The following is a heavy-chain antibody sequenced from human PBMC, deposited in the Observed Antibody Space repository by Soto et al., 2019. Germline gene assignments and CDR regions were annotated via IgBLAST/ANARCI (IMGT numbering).Heavy chain of an antibody. Sequence: EVQLVESGGGLVKPGGSLRLSCAASGFTFSSYSMNWVSQAPGKRLEWVSSISSSSSYIYYADSVKGRFTISRDNAKNSLYLQMNSLRAEDTAVYYCPRDLGYYDSSGRRSAFDIWGQGTMVTVSS. D-gene: IGHD3-22*01. V-gene: IGHV3-21*01. CDR2: ISSSSSYI. CDR3: PRDLGYYDSSGRRSAFDI. CDR1: GFTFSSYS. J-gene: IGHJ3*02.